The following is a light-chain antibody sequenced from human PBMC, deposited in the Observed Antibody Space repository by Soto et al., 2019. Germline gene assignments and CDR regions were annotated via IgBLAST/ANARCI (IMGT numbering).Light chain of an antibody. CDR1: QDISNY. Sequence: DIQMTQSPSSLSASVGDRVTITCQASQDISNYLNWYQQKPGKAPKLLIYDASNLETGVPSRFSGSGSGPDFTFTISSLQPEDIATYYCQQYDNLPITFAPGTKVDIK. J-gene: IGKJ3*01. V-gene: IGKV1-33*01. CDR2: DAS. CDR3: QQYDNLPIT.